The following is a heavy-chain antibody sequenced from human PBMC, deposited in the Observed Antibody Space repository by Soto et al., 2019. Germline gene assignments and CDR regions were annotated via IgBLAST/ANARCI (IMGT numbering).Heavy chain of an antibody. CDR1: GGTFSSYA. J-gene: IGHJ4*02. CDR2: IIPIFGTA. CDR3: ACLRGNLVY. D-gene: IGHD3-10*01. V-gene: IGHV1-69*01. Sequence: QVQLVQSGAEVKKPGSSVKVSCKASGGTFSSYAISWVRQAPGHGLEWMGGIIPIFGTANYAQKFQGRVTLTADESTGISYMELSILGSEDTAVYYCACLRGNLVYWGQGPLVTFSS.